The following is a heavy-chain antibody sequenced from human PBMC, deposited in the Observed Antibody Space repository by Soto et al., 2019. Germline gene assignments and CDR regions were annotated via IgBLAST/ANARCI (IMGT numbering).Heavy chain of an antibody. Sequence: GGSLRLSCAASGFSFGSYALSWVRQAPGKGLEWVSTISGSDGKTFYAASVKGRFTISRDNAKKRWYLQINNLRGEDTAVYYCETNPSGYSYGFFDYWGQGTLVTVSS. CDR3: ETNPSGYSYGFFDY. J-gene: IGHJ4*02. CDR2: ISGSDGKT. V-gene: IGHV3-23*01. CDR1: GFSFGSYA. D-gene: IGHD5-18*01.